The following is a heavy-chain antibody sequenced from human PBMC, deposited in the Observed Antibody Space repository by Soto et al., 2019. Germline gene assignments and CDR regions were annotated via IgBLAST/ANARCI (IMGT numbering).Heavy chain of an antibody. J-gene: IGHJ4*02. D-gene: IGHD3-16*01. CDR2: IHPSGDTT. CDR3: AKDLWGSWTVDY. Sequence: QVQLVQSGAEVKEPGASVKVSCKASGFTFQNYHMHWVRQAPGQGLEWMGIIHPSGDTTTYAQNFQGRLAMTRDTYTSTAYMELSSLTSEATAVYYCAKDLWGSWTVDYWGQGTLITVSS. V-gene: IGHV1-46*02. CDR1: GFTFQNYH.